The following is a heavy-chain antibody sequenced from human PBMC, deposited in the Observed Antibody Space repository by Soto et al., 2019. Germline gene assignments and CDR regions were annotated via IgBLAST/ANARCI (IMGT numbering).Heavy chain of an antibody. V-gene: IGHV1-18*01. CDR1: GYTFTSYG. J-gene: IGHJ4*02. CDR3: ARAGSGWYWAFDY. D-gene: IGHD6-19*01. CDR2: ISAYNGNT. Sequence: QVQLVQSGAEVKKPGASVKVSCKASGYTFTSYGISWVRQAPGQGLEWMGWISAYNGNTNYAQKLQGRVTMTTDSPPSTAYMELTSLRSDDTPVYYCARAGSGWYWAFDYWCQGTLVTVSS.